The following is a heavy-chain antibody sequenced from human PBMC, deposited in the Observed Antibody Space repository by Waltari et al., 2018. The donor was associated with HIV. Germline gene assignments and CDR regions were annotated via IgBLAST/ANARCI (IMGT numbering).Heavy chain of an antibody. CDR3: AREVAVAGRGYFDY. CDR1: GGSISSYY. J-gene: IGHJ4*02. V-gene: IGHV4-59*01. Sequence: QVQLQESGPGLVKPSETLSLTCTVSGGSISSYYWSWIRPPPGKGLEWIGYIYYSGSTNYNPSLKSRVTISVDTSKNQFSLKLSSVTAADTAVYYCAREVAVAGRGYFDYWGQGTLVTVSS. CDR2: IYYSGST. D-gene: IGHD6-19*01.